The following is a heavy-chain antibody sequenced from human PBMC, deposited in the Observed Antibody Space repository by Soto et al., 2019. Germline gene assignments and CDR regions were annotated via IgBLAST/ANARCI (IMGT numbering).Heavy chain of an antibody. Sequence: PSETLSLTCAVYGGSFSAYYWSWVRQPPGKGLEWIGEIIHSESTKYNPSFKSRVTISVDTSKNQFSLKLSSVTAADTAVYYCARQRPTDGRWEFANYYGMDVWGQGTPVTVSS. CDR1: GGSFSAYY. V-gene: IGHV4-34*12. CDR2: IIHSEST. D-gene: IGHD1-26*01. J-gene: IGHJ6*02. CDR3: ARQRPTDGRWEFANYYGMDV.